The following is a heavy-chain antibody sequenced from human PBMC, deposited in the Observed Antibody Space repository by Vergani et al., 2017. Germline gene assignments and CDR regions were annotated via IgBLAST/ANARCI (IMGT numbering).Heavy chain of an antibody. Sequence: QVQLQESGPRLVRPSQTLSLTCTVSGSSINTGAYYWSWIRQPAGKGLEWIGRVYTSGMTNYNPSLKSRVTILVDRSKSQLSLKLTSVTAGDTAVYFCARELSYYYGSGSDDYNPYYYEGMDVWDPGTTVTVSS. J-gene: IGHJ6*02. V-gene: IGHV4-61*02. CDR2: VYTSGMT. CDR3: ARELSYYYGSGSDDYNPYYYEGMDV. CDR1: GSSINTGAYY. D-gene: IGHD3-10*01.